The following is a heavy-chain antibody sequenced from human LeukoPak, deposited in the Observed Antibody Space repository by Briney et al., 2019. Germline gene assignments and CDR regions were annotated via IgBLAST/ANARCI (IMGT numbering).Heavy chain of an antibody. CDR1: GFTFSRYT. V-gene: IGHV3-21*01. J-gene: IGHJ3*01. D-gene: IGHD3-22*01. CDR3: ARVNYDTSDYDDAFDV. CDR2: ISSSSSYI. Sequence: GGSLRLSCAASGFTFSRYTMSWVRQAPGKGLEWVSAISSSSSYIYYADSVKGRFTISRDNAKNLLYIQMNSLRAEDTAVYYCARVNYDTSDYDDAFDVWGQGTMVTVSS.